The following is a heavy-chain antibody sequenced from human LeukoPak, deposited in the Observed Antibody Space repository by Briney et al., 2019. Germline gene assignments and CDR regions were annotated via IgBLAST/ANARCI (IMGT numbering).Heavy chain of an antibody. CDR1: GFTFSNAW. CDR3: TLPRAYYYDSSGYGD. D-gene: IGHD3-22*01. J-gene: IGHJ4*02. Sequence: GGSLRLSCAASGFTFSNAWMSWVRQAPGKGLEWVGRIKSKTDGGTTDYAAPVKGRFTISRDDSKNTLYLQMNSLKTEDTAVYYCTLPRAYYYDSSGYGDWGQGTLVTVSS. CDR2: IKSKTDGGTT. V-gene: IGHV3-15*01.